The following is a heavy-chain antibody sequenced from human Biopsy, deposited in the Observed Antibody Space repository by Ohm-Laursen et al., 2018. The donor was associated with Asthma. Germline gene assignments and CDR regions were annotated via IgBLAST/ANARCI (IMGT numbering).Heavy chain of an antibody. CDR3: AREPIKATYFYGMDV. CDR2: ISNDGKSE. D-gene: IGHD3-9*01. CDR1: GFTFSRYV. V-gene: IGHV3-30*04. J-gene: IGHJ6*02. Sequence: SLRLSCAASGFTFSRYVMHRVRQAPGKGLEWVAVISNDGKSEYYGDSVKGRFTISRDKSKSTLYLQLSSLRAEDTAVYFCAREPIKATYFYGMDVWGQGTTVTVSS.